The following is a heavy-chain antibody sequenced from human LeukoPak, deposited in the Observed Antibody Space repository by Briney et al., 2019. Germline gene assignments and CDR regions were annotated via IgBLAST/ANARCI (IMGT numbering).Heavy chain of an antibody. V-gene: IGHV3-30*04. CDR1: GFTFRAYA. CDR3: ARAMVRGVIPY. J-gene: IGHJ4*02. CDR2: ISNDGTIQ. D-gene: IGHD3-10*01. Sequence: PGGSLRLSCAASGFTFRAYAMHWVRKAPGKGLEWLAVISNDGTIQYYADSVKGRFTISRDNSRNIMNLQTDSLRPEDTALYYCARAMVRGVIPYWGQGTLVTVSS.